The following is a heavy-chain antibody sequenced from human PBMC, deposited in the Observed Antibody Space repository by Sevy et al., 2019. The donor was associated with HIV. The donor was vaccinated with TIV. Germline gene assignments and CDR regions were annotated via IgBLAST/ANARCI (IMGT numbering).Heavy chain of an antibody. J-gene: IGHJ3*02. CDR3: VRVSGAYCSGGSCYPNDAFDI. CDR2: IYTSGST. V-gene: IGHV4-61*02. Sequence: SETLSLTCTVSGGSISSGSYYWSWIRQPAGKGLEWIGRIYTSGSTNYNPSLKSRVTISVDTSKNQFSLKLSSVTAADTAVYYCVRVSGAYCSGGSCYPNDAFDIWGQGTMVTVSS. CDR1: GGSISSGSYY. D-gene: IGHD2-15*01.